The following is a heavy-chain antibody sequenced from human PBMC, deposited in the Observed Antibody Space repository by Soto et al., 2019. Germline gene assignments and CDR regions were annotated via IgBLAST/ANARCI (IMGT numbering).Heavy chain of an antibody. CDR1: GGSISSGGYY. Sequence: PSETLSLTCTVSGGSISSGGYYWSWIRQPPGKGLEWIGYIYYSGSTYYNPSLKSRVTISVDTSKNQFSLKLSSVTAADTAVYYCARCYYGSGSYYNFDYWGQGTLVTVSS. CDR3: ARCYYGSGSYYNFDY. J-gene: IGHJ4*02. CDR2: IYYSGST. V-gene: IGHV4-30-4*08. D-gene: IGHD3-10*01.